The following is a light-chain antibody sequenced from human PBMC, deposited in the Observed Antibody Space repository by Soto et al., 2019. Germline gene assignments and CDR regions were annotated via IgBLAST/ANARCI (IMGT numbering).Light chain of an antibody. V-gene: IGLV2-23*01. CDR2: EGS. CDR1: SSDVGSYNL. CDR3: CSYAGNSRYV. J-gene: IGLJ1*01. Sequence: QSALTQPASVSGSPGQSITISCTGTSSDVGSYNLVSWYQQHPGKAPKLMIYEGSQRPSGVSDHFSGSKSGNTASLTISGLQAEDEAEYHCCSYAGNSRYVFGTGTKLTVL.